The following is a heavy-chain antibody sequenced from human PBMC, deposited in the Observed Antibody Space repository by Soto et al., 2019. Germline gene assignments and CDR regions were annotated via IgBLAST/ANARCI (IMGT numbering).Heavy chain of an antibody. D-gene: IGHD3-9*01. J-gene: IGHJ6*02. V-gene: IGHV1-46*01. CDR3: ARDCRPYYDILTGYPSPRYGMGV. Sequence: ASVKVSCKASGYTFTSYYMLWVRQAPGQGREWMGIINPSGGSTSYAQKFQGRVTMTRDTSTSTVYMELSSLRSEDTAVYYCARDCRPYYDILTGYPSPRYGMGVWGQGTTVTVSS. CDR1: GYTFTSYY. CDR2: INPSGGST.